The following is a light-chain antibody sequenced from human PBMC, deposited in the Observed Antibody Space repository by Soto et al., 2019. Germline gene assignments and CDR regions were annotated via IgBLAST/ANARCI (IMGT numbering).Light chain of an antibody. CDR2: DAS. Sequence: IVLTQSPGTLSLSPGESATLSCRASQGIGRYLAWFQQKPGQPPRLLIYDASTRATGIPGRFSGSGSGTDFTLTISSLELEDFAVYYCHQRSNWPLTFGPGTKVEI. CDR1: QGIGRY. J-gene: IGKJ3*01. V-gene: IGKV3-11*01. CDR3: HQRSNWPLT.